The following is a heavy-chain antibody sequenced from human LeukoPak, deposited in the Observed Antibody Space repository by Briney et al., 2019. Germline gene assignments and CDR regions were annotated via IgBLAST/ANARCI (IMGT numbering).Heavy chain of an antibody. CDR3: ARVRYRLAETYIDY. CDR1: GYTFTSHY. J-gene: IGHJ4*02. D-gene: IGHD3-16*01. V-gene: IGHV1-46*01. CDR2: INPTGDTT. Sequence: ASVKVSCKASGYTFTSHYMHWVRQAPGQGLEWMGVINPTGDTTRYAQKFQGRVTMTRDMSTSTDYMELSSLRSEDTAVYYCARVRYRLAETYIDYWGQGTLVTVSS.